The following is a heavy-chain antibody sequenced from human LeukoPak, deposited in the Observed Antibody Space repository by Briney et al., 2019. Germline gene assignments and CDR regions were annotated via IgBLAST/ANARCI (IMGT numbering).Heavy chain of an antibody. Sequence: ASVKVSCKASGGTFSSYAISWVRQAPGQGLEWMGWINPNSGGTNYAQKFQGRVTMTRDTSISTAYMELSRLRSDDTAVYYCARDLTVAGSPLDYWGQGTLVTVSS. CDR1: GGTFSSYA. V-gene: IGHV1-2*02. J-gene: IGHJ4*02. D-gene: IGHD6-19*01. CDR3: ARDLTVAGSPLDY. CDR2: INPNSGGT.